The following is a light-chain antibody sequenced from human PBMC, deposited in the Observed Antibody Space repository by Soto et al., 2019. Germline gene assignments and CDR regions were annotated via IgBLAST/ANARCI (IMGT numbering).Light chain of an antibody. J-gene: IGLJ3*02. V-gene: IGLV2-8*01. CDR3: SSYACSNNLV. CDR2: DVN. Sequence: QSALTQPPSASGSPGQSVTISCTGTSSDVGGYNYVSWYQQHPGKAPKLMIYDVNKRPSGVPDRFSGSKSGNTASLTVSGLQADDESDYYCSSYACSNNLVFGGGTKLTVL. CDR1: SSDVGGYNY.